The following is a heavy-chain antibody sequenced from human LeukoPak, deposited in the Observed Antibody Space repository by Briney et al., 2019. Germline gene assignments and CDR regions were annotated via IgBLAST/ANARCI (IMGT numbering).Heavy chain of an antibody. CDR1: KVTFNEFW. CDR2: IKQDESEK. D-gene: IGHD3-10*01. V-gene: IGHV3-7*03. Sequence: PGGSLRLSCAASKVTFNEFWMSWFRQAPGKGLEWVANIKQDESEKNYVDSVKGRFTMSIDNAKNSFYLHMNSLRAEDTAVYYCAKDLIGEQRIFDYWGQGTLVAVSS. CDR3: AKDLIGEQRIFDY. J-gene: IGHJ4*02.